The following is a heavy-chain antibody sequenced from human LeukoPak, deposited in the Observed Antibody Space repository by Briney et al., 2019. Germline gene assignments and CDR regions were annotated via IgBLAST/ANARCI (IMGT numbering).Heavy chain of an antibody. J-gene: IGHJ4*02. Sequence: ASVNVSCKASGYTFTGYYMHWVRQAPGQGLDWMGWINPNSGGTNYAQKFQGRVTMTRDTSISTAYMELSRLRSDDTAVYYCARVAIVGATEDFDYWGQGTLVTVSS. CDR2: INPNSGGT. CDR3: ARVAIVGATEDFDY. D-gene: IGHD1-26*01. CDR1: GYTFTGYY. V-gene: IGHV1-2*02.